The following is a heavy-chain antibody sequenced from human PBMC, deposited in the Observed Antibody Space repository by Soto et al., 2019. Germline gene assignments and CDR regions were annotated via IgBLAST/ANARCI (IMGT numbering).Heavy chain of an antibody. D-gene: IGHD3-22*01. CDR2: IYYSGST. CDR1: GGSISSGDYY. Sequence: SETLSLTCTVSGGSISSGDYYWSWIRQPPGKGLEWIGYIYYSGSTYYNPSLKSRVTISVDTSKNQFSLKLSSVTAADTAVYYCAGLYYYDSSGYYYKDYWGQGTLVTVSS. CDR3: AGLYYYDSSGYYYKDY. J-gene: IGHJ4*02. V-gene: IGHV4-30-4*01.